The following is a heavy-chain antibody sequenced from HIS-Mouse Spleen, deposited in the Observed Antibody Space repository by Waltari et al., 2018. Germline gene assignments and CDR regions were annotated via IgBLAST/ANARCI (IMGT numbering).Heavy chain of an antibody. J-gene: IGHJ4*02. CDR1: GYSISSGYY. CDR2: IYHSGST. V-gene: IGHV4-38-2*02. D-gene: IGHD3-22*01. Sequence: QVQLQESGPGLVKPSETLSLTCTVSGYSISSGYYWGWIRQPPGNGLEWIGSIYHSGSTYYNPSLKSRVTISVDTSKNQFSLKLSSVTAADTAVYYCARASYDSSGYFFDYWGQGTLVTVSS. CDR3: ARASYDSSGYFFDY.